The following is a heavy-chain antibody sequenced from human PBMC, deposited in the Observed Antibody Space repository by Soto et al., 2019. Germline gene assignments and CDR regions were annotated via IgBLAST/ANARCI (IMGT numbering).Heavy chain of an antibody. Sequence: GSVKVSCKAFGYSFTSYDIKWVRQATGQGLEWTGWKSPNSCNTGYAQTFQGRVTMTRNPSISTAYMELSSLRSEDTAVYYCARGRSLVYDDVWGSDRPNWFDPWGQGTRVTVSS. D-gene: IGHD3-16*02. CDR2: KSPNSCNT. V-gene: IGHV1-8*01. CDR3: ARGRSLVYDDVWGSDRPNWFDP. J-gene: IGHJ5*02. CDR1: GYSFTSYD.